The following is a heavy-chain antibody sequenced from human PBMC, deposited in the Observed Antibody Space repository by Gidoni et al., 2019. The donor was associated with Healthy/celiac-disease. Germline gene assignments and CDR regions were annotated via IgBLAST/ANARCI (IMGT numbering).Heavy chain of an antibody. CDR1: GFTFRSYG. J-gene: IGHJ4*02. CDR2: ISYDGSNK. Sequence: QVQLVESGGGVVQPGRSLRLSCAASGFTFRSYGLHWVRQAPGKGLEWVAVISYDGSNKYYADSVKGRFTIARDNSKNTLYLQRNSLRAEDTAVYYCAKDGMVRGVIIFGYYFDYWGQGTLVTVSS. V-gene: IGHV3-30*18. CDR3: AKDGMVRGVIIFGYYFDY. D-gene: IGHD3-10*01.